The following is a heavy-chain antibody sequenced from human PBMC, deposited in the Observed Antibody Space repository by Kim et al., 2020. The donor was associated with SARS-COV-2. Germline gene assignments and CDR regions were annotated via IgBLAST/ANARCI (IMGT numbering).Heavy chain of an antibody. Sequence: ASVKVSCKASGYTFTSYDINWVRQATGQGLEWMGWMNPISGNTGYAQKFQGRVTMTRNTSISTAYMELSSLRSEDTAVYYCARGLLVRGVFYYYYYMDVWGKGTTVTVSS. J-gene: IGHJ6*03. D-gene: IGHD3-10*01. CDR2: MNPISGNT. CDR3: ARGLLVRGVFYYYYYMDV. V-gene: IGHV1-8*01. CDR1: GYTFTSYD.